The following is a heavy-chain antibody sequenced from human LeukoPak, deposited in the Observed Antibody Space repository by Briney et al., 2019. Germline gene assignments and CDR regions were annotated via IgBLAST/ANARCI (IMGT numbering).Heavy chain of an antibody. D-gene: IGHD1-7*01. V-gene: IGHV4-59*01. CDR2: IYYSGST. Sequence: SQTLSLTCTVSGGSISSYYWSWIRQPPGKGLEWIGYIYYSGSTNYNPSLKSRVTISVDTSKNQFSLKLSSVTAADTAVYYCAREKELGGMDVWGKGTTVTVSS. CDR1: GGSISSYY. J-gene: IGHJ6*04. CDR3: AREKELGGMDV.